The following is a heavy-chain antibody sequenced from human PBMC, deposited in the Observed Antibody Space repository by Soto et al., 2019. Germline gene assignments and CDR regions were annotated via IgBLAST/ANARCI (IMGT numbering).Heavy chain of an antibody. V-gene: IGHV1-69*13. D-gene: IGHD3-3*01. CDR3: ARDLGGDVWSCPRANSGMDV. CDR2: IIPIYGTA. CDR1: GATFSSSA. Sequence: ASVKVSCKASGATFSSSAISWVRQAPGQGLEWMGGIIPIYGTANYAQKLQGRVTITADDSTSTAYMELCSRRSEDTAVYYCARDLGGDVWSCPRANSGMDVWGQGTTGTVSS. J-gene: IGHJ6*02.